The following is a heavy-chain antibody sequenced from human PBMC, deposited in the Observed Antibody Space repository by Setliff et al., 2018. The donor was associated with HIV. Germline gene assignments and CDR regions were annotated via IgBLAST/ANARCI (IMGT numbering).Heavy chain of an antibody. CDR3: VRGRDFIVRHPHFTAGGAYDV. D-gene: IGHD2-21*01. CDR2: IAHSGGT. CDR1: GESMSGYF. J-gene: IGHJ3*01. Sequence: KSSETLSLTCAFYGESMSGYFWTWIRQSPGTGLEWLGEIAHSGGTNYKSSLKSRLTISVDPSRNQFSLRLTSVTVADTAVYYCVRGRDFIVRHPHFTAGGAYDVWGPGTLVTVSS. V-gene: IGHV4-34*01.